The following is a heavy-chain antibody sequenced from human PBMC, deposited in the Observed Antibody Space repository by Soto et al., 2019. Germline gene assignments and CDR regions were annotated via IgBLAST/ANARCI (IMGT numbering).Heavy chain of an antibody. CDR2: ISYDGSNK. CDR3: ASGLRWTG. V-gene: IGHV3-30*03. CDR1: GFTFSSYG. J-gene: IGHJ4*02. D-gene: IGHD4-17*01. Sequence: PGGSLRLSCAASGFTFSSYGMHWVRQAPGKGLEWVAVISYDGSNKYYADSVKGRFTISRDNSKNTLYLQMNSLRAEDTAVYYCASGLRWTGWGQGTLVTVSS.